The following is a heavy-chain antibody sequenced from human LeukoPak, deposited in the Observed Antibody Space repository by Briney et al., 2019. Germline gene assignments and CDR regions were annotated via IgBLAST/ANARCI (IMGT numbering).Heavy chain of an antibody. V-gene: IGHV3-48*03. Sequence: GGSLRLSCAASGFTFRSYAMSCVRQVPGRGLEWVSYISSSGSTIYYAGSVKGRFTNATDHAKNSLYLQMNSLRAEDTAVYYCATDSNDYGDYWGQGTLVTVSS. CDR2: ISSSGSTI. CDR3: ATDSNDYGDY. J-gene: IGHJ4*02. CDR1: GFTFRSYA. D-gene: IGHD2-21*01.